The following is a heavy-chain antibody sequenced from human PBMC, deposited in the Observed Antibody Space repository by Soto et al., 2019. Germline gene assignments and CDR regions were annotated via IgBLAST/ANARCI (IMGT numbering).Heavy chain of an antibody. J-gene: IGHJ3*02. CDR3: ARAGWEPSSNAFDI. CDR1: GGSISSSSYY. CDR2: IYYSGST. Sequence: SETLSLTCTVSGGSISSSSYYWGWIRQPPGKGLEWIGSIYYSGSTYYNPSLKSRVTISVDTSKNQFSLKLSSVTAADTAVYYCARAGWEPSSNAFDIWGQGTMVTVSS. V-gene: IGHV4-39*01. D-gene: IGHD1-26*01.